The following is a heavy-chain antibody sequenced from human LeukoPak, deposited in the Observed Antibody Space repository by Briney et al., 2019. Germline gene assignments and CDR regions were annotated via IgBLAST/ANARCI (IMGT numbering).Heavy chain of an antibody. Sequence: GGSLRLSCAASGFTFSSYAMSWVRQAPGKGLEWVSAISGSGGSTYYADSVKGRFTISRDNSKNTLYLRMNSLRAEDTAVYYCAKGIAPSYYYFDYWGQGTLVTVSS. CDR1: GFTFSSYA. J-gene: IGHJ4*02. CDR3: AKGIAPSYYYFDY. CDR2: ISGSGGST. D-gene: IGHD2-15*01. V-gene: IGHV3-23*01.